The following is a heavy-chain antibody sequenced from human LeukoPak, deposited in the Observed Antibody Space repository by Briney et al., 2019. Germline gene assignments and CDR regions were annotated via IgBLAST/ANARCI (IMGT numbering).Heavy chain of an antibody. J-gene: IGHJ4*02. CDR1: GGSLSSGDYY. V-gene: IGHV4-30-4*01. CDR2: IYYSGST. Sequence: PSETLSLTCTVSGGSLSSGDYYWSWIRPPPGTGLEWIGYIYYSGSTYYNPSLKSRVTISVDTSKNQFSLKLSSVTAADTAVYYCARGIDYGGNSFIDYWGQGTLVTVSS. D-gene: IGHD4-23*01. CDR3: ARGIDYGGNSFIDY.